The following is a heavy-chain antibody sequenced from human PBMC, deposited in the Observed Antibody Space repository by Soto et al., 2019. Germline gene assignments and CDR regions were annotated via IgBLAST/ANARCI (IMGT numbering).Heavy chain of an antibody. CDR1: GYTFTNYW. CDR2: IYPGDSDT. V-gene: IGHV5-51*01. J-gene: IGHJ6*02. CDR3: AASIFYYGMDV. Sequence: GESLKISCEGSGYTFTNYWIGWVRQMPGKGLEWMGIIYPGDSDTKYNPSFQGQVTISADKSITTTYLQWSSLKASDTAIYYCAASIFYYGMDVWGQGTTVTVSS.